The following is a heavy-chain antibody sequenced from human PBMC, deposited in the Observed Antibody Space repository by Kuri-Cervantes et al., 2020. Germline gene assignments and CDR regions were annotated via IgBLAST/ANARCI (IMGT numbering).Heavy chain of an antibody. V-gene: IGHV3-13*01. J-gene: IGHJ6*03. CDR2: IGTAGDT. CDR1: GFTFSSYD. Sequence: GGSLRLSCAASGFTFSSYDMHWVRQATGKGLEWVSAIGTAGDTYHPGSVKGRFTISRDNAKNTLFLQMNSLRAEDTTVYYCARAGSRGAYYYYYMDVWGKGTTVTVSS. D-gene: IGHD3-10*01. CDR3: ARAGSRGAYYYYYMDV.